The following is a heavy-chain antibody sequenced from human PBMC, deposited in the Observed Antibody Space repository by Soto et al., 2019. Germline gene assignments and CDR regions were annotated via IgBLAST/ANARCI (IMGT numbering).Heavy chain of an antibody. CDR2: ISYDGSTK. D-gene: IGHD6-13*01. CDR1: GFTFKHNA. V-gene: IGHV3-30-3*01. CDR3: AREGIAESGPNYYDF. Sequence: QVQLVESGGGVVQPGRSLTIFYTASGFTFKHNAMHWIRQAPAKGLEWVADISYDGSTKNYADSVKGRFTISRDNSKNTLSLQMSALKGEDTATYYCAREGIAESGPNYYDFWGQGTLVAVSS. J-gene: IGHJ4*02.